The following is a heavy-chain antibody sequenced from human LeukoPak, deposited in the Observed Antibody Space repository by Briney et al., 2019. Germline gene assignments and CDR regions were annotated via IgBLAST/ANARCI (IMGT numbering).Heavy chain of an antibody. Sequence: GGSLRLSCAASGFTVSSNYMSWVRQAPGKGLEWVSVIYSGGSTYYAGSVKGRFTISRDNSKNTLYLQMNSLRAEDTAVYYCAREMWELALFDYWGQGTLVTVSS. CDR3: AREMWELALFDY. CDR1: GFTVSSNY. V-gene: IGHV3-66*01. CDR2: IYSGGST. D-gene: IGHD1-26*01. J-gene: IGHJ4*02.